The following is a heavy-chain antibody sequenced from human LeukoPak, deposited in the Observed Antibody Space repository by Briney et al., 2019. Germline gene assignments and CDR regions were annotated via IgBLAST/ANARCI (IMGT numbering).Heavy chain of an antibody. CDR2: ISAYNGNT. CDR1: GYTFTSYG. J-gene: IGHJ5*02. CDR3: ARDGIAAAGTSTCNWFDP. V-gene: IGHV1-18*01. Sequence: GASVKVSCKASGYTFTSYGISWVRQAPGQGLEWMGWISAYNGNTNYAQKLQGRVTMTTDTSTSTAYMELRSLRSDVTAVYYCARDGIAAAGTSTCNWFDPWGQGTLVTVSS. D-gene: IGHD6-13*01.